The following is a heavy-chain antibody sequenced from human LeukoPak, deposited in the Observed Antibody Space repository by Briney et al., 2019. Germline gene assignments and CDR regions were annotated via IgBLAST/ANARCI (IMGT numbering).Heavy chain of an antibody. Sequence: ASVKVSCKVSGYTLTELSMHWVRQAPGKGLEWMGWMSPNSGNTGYAQKFQGRVTMTRNTSISTAYMELTSLRSEDTAVYYCVGGAPNWGFDYWGQGTLVTVSS. D-gene: IGHD7-27*01. CDR1: GYTLTELS. CDR3: VGGAPNWGFDY. CDR2: MSPNSGNT. J-gene: IGHJ4*02. V-gene: IGHV1-8*01.